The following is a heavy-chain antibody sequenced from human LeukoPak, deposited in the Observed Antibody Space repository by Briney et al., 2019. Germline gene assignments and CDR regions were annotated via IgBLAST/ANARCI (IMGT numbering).Heavy chain of an antibody. Sequence: PGGSLRLSCAASGFTVSSNYMSWVRQAPGKGLEWVSVIYSGGSTYYADSVKGRFTISRDNSKNTLYLQMNSLRAEDTAVYYCASGGGYGSGSYYSPFDYWGQGTLVTVSS. V-gene: IGHV3-66*01. CDR2: IYSGGST. CDR3: ASGGGYGSGSYYSPFDY. CDR1: GFTVSSNY. D-gene: IGHD3-10*01. J-gene: IGHJ4*02.